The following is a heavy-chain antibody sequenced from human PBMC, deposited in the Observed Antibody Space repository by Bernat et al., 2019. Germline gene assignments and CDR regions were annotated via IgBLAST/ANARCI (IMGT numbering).Heavy chain of an antibody. V-gene: IGHV1-3*01. D-gene: IGHD6-19*01. Sequence: NFSNYAIHWLRQAPGQGLEWMVWTGPANGNIRYSEKFQGRVTITIDTSASTVYMELSRLTSEDTAIYDCARSSDWHYHWSDPGG. CDR3: ARSSDWHYHWSDP. CDR2: TGPANGNI. CDR1: NFSNYA. J-gene: IGHJ5*02.